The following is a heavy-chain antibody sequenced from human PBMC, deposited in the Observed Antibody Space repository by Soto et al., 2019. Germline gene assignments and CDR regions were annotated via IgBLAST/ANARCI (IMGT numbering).Heavy chain of an antibody. J-gene: IGHJ3*02. CDR1: GFTFSSYN. V-gene: IGHV3-21*01. D-gene: IGHD2-2*02. CDR3: ARGYCSRSSCYTGDAFDI. CDR2: ISSSSTYM. Sequence: EVQLVESGGGLVKPGGSLRLSCAASGFTFSSYNMNWVRQAPGKGLEWVSSISSSSTYMYYADSVKGRLTISRDNAKNSRYLHMNSLRADDTAVYYCARGYCSRSSCYTGDAFDIWGQGTVVTVSS.